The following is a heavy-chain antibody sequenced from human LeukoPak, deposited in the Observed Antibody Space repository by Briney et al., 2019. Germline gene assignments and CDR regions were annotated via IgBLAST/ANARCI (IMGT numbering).Heavy chain of an antibody. V-gene: IGHV3-53*01. Sequence: PGGSLRLSCAASGFTVSSDYMSWVRQAPGKGLEWVSVIYSGGSTYYADSVKGRFTISRDNSKNTLYLQMNSLRAEDTAVYYCARGPSYYDFWSGYYGPFDYWGQGTLVTVSS. D-gene: IGHD3-3*01. CDR1: GFTVSSDY. CDR3: ARGPSYYDFWSGYYGPFDY. J-gene: IGHJ4*02. CDR2: IYSGGST.